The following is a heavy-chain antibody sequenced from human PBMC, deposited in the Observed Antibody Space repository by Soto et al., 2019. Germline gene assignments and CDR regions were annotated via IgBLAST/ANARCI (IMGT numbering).Heavy chain of an antibody. Sequence: PVGSLRLSCAASGFTFSSYAMSWVRQAPGKGLEWVSAISGSGGSTYYADSVKGRFTISRDNSKNTLYLQMNSLRAEDTAVYYCAKAIDYGDYGLDYWGQGTLVTVSS. CDR3: AKAIDYGDYGLDY. D-gene: IGHD4-17*01. J-gene: IGHJ4*02. CDR2: ISGSGGST. V-gene: IGHV3-23*01. CDR1: GFTFSSYA.